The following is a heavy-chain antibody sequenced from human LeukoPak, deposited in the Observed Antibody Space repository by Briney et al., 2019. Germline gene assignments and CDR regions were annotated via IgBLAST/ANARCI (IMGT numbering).Heavy chain of an antibody. V-gene: IGHV1-2*02. J-gene: IGHJ6*03. Sequence: ASVKVSCKASGYTFTGYYIHWVRQAPGQGLEWMGWINPNSGGTHYAQKSQGRVTMTRDTSISTAYMELSSLRSDDTAVYYCARATESGTYYGYYYYYMDVWGKGTTVTVSS. CDR1: GYTFTGYY. CDR3: ARATESGTYYGYYYYYMDV. CDR2: INPNSGGT. D-gene: IGHD1-26*01.